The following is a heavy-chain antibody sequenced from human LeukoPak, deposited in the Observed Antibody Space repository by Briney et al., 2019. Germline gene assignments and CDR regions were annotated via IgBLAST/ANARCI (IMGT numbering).Heavy chain of an antibody. CDR2: TSWDGGST. CDR1: GFTFDDYT. CDR3: AKFSGEPTTVTTSYDYYYYMDV. Sequence: TGGSLRLSCAASGFTFDDYTMHWVRQAPGKGLEWVSLTSWDGGSTYYADSVKGRFTISRDNSKNSLYLQMNSLRTEDTALYYCAKFSGEPTTVTTSYDYYYYMDVWGKGTTVTVSS. V-gene: IGHV3-43*01. J-gene: IGHJ6*03. D-gene: IGHD4-17*01.